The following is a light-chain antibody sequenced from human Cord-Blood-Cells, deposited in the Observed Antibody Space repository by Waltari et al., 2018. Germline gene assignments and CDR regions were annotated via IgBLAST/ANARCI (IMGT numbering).Light chain of an antibody. CDR1: RSNTGSHQ. Sequence: SVLPQPPSASRTRGQRVTITCSGARSNTGSHQFSWYQQLPGTAPKLRIYRNNQRPSGVPDRFSGSKSGTSASLAISGLRSEDEADYYCAAWDDSLSGWVFGGGTKLTVL. CDR2: RNN. J-gene: IGLJ3*02. CDR3: AAWDDSLSGWV. V-gene: IGLV1-47*01.